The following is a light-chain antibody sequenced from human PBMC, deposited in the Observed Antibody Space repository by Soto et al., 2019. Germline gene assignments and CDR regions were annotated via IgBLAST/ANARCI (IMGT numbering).Light chain of an antibody. Sequence: QSVLTQPASVSGSPGQSITISCTGTSSDVGGYNYVSWYQQHPGKAPKLMIYDVSNRPSGVSNRFSGSKSGNTASLTISGLQAEDEADYYCSSYTSISVVFGGVTQLTVL. CDR2: DVS. CDR3: SSYTSISVV. CDR1: SSDVGGYNY. J-gene: IGLJ2*01. V-gene: IGLV2-14*01.